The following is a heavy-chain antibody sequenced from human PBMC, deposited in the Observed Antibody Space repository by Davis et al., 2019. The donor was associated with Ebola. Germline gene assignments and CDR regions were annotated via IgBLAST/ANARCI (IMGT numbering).Heavy chain of an antibody. Sequence: GESLKISCAASGFTFSGSAMRWVRQASGKGLEWVGRIRSKANNYATAYAASVKGRFTISRDDSKNTAYLQMNSLKTEDTAVYYCTRHPSAAIFLSNYYYYAMDVWGQGTTVTVSS. CDR1: GFTFSGSA. V-gene: IGHV3-73*01. J-gene: IGHJ6*02. D-gene: IGHD2-2*01. CDR3: TRHPSAAIFLSNYYYYAMDV. CDR2: IRSKANNYAT.